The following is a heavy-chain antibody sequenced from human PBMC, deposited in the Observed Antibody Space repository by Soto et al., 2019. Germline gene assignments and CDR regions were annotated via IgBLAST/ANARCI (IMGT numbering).Heavy chain of an antibody. CDR1: GYTFTGYY. V-gene: IGHV1-2*04. D-gene: IGHD5-12*01. J-gene: IGHJ6*03. Sequence: ASVKVSCKASGYTFTGYYMHWVRQAPGQGLEWMGWVNPNSGGTNYAQKFQGWVTMTRDTSISTAYMELSRLRSDDTAVYYCARGGDMVATENHYYYLDVWGKGTTVTGSS. CDR3: ARGGDMVATENHYYYLDV. CDR2: VNPNSGGT.